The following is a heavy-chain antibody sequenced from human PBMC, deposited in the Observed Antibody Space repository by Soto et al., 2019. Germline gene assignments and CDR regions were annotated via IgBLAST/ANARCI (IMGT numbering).Heavy chain of an antibody. CDR3: ARGMMTFRGATDPRYYYYYMAV. CDR1: GGSISSGGYY. J-gene: IGHJ6*03. V-gene: IGHV4-61*08. D-gene: IGHD3-16*01. CDR2: IYYSGST. Sequence: SETLSLTCTVSGGSISSGGYYWSWIRQPPGKGLEWIGYIYYSGSTNYNPSLKSRVTLSVDTSKNQFSLKLSSVTAADTAVYYCARGMMTFRGATDPRYYYYYMAVWGKGTTVTVSS.